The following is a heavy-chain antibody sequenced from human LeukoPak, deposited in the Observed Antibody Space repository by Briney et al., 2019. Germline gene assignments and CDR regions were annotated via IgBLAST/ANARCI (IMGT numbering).Heavy chain of an antibody. CDR2: ISGSGGST. CDR1: GFTFSSYA. J-gene: IGHJ4*02. V-gene: IGHV3-23*01. CDR3: ANWDYYDSSGYFAPQDY. D-gene: IGHD3-22*01. Sequence: GGPLRLSCAASGFTFSSYAMSWVRQAPGKGLEWVSAISGSGGSTYYADSVKGRFTISRDNSKNTLYLQMNSLRAEDTAVYYCANWDYYDSSGYFAPQDYWGQGTLVTVSS.